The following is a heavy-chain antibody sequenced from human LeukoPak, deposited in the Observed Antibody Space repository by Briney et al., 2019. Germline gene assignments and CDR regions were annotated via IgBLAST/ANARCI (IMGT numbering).Heavy chain of an antibody. V-gene: IGHV4-34*01. Sequence: SETLSLTCAVYGGSFSGYYWSWIRQPPGKGLEWIGEINHSGSTNYNPSLKSRVTISVDTSKNQFSLKLSSVTAADTAVYYCAAPIAVAGVGGAFDIWGQGTMVTVSS. CDR2: INHSGST. D-gene: IGHD6-19*01. CDR1: GGSFSGYY. J-gene: IGHJ3*02. CDR3: AAPIAVAGVGGAFDI.